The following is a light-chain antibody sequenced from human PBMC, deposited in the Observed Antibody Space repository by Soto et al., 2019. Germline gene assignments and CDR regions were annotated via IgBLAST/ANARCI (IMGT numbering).Light chain of an antibody. Sequence: EIVMTQSPATLAVSPGERATLSCRASQGVSSNLAWYQQKPGQAPRLLIYDVSTRASDIPARFSGGGSGTECTLTISTLQSEDFAVYYCQQYTNWPPWTFGQGTKVEVK. J-gene: IGKJ1*01. CDR3: QQYTNWPPWT. CDR2: DVS. CDR1: QGVSSN. V-gene: IGKV3-15*01.